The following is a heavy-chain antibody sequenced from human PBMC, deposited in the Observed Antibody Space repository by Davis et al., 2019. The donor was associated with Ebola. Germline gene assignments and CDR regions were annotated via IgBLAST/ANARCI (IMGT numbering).Heavy chain of an antibody. J-gene: IGHJ6*02. CDR3: VRDFECTPTSCSGLGY. D-gene: IGHD2-2*01. V-gene: IGHV3-72*01. Sequence: GGSLRLSCAVSGFTFSDHYMDWVRQAPGKGLEWVGRSKNKENSYTTQYAASVKGRFTISRDESKNSLNLQMNSLKIEDTAVYYCVRDFECTPTSCSGLGYWGQGTTVTVSS. CDR2: SKNKENSYTT. CDR1: GFTFSDHY.